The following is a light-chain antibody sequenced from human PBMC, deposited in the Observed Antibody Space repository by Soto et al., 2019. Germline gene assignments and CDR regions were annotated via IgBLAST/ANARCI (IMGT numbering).Light chain of an antibody. CDR1: QSVSSY. V-gene: IGKV3-11*01. CDR3: QQRSNWPST. Sequence: EIVLTQSPATLSLSPGDRATLSCRASQSVSSYLAWHQQKPGQAPRLLIYDASNRATGIPARFSGSGSGTDFTLTITSLEPEDFAVYYCQQRSNWPSTFGGGTTVEIK. CDR2: DAS. J-gene: IGKJ4*01.